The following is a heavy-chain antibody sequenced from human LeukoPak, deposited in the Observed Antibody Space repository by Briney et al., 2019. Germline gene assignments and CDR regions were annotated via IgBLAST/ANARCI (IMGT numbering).Heavy chain of an antibody. J-gene: IGHJ4*02. D-gene: IGHD3-22*01. Sequence: SETLSLTCTVSGGSVTYTNYYWGWIRQPPGKGLQWIGVIYYNGKTYYNPSLKSRVTVAVDTSKNQFSLKLSSVTAADTAVYYCVTYYFDSSGPKKNYWGQGTLVTVSS. V-gene: IGHV4-39*01. CDR1: GGSVTYTNYY. CDR2: IYYNGKT. CDR3: VTYYFDSSGPKKNY.